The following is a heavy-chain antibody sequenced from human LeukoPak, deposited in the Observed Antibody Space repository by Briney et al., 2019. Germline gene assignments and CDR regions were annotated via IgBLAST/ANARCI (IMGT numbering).Heavy chain of an antibody. J-gene: IGHJ6*02. CDR1: GITFSSYG. CDR3: ANAGRGSTSTISCGMDV. Sequence: SGGSLRLSCAASGITFSSYGMYWVRQAPGKGLEWVAVISHDGNNKYYADSVKGRFTISRDNSKNTLYLQMNSLRAEDTAVYYCANAGRGSTSTISCGMDVWGQGTTVTVSS. CDR2: ISHDGNNK. V-gene: IGHV3-30*18. D-gene: IGHD6-13*01.